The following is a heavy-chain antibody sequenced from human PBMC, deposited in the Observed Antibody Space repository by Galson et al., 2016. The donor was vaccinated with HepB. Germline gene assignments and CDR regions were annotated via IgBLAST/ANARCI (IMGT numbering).Heavy chain of an antibody. D-gene: IGHD3-10*01. CDR3: ARDGVRSWPPDY. V-gene: IGHV1-18*01. CDR1: GYTFTSYG. CDR2: ISAYNGNT. J-gene: IGHJ4*02. Sequence: SCKASGYTFTSYGISWVRQAPGQGLEWMGWISAYNGNTNYAQKLQGRVTMTTDTSTSTTYMELRRLRSDDTAVYYCARDGVRSWPPDYWGQGTLVTVSS.